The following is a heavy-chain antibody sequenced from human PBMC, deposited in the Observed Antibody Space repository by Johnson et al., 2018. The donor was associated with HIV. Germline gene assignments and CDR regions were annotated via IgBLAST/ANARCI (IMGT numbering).Heavy chain of an antibody. Sequence: QVQLVESGGGVVQPGRSLRLSCAASGFTFSSYGMHWVRQAPGKGLEWVAVISYDGSNKYYADSVKGRFTISRDNSKNTLYLQMNSLRAEDTAVYYCTKMGALGAFDIWGQGTMVTVSS. CDR1: GFTFSSYG. CDR3: TKMGALGAFDI. D-gene: IGHD3-16*01. CDR2: ISYDGSNK. J-gene: IGHJ3*02. V-gene: IGHV3-30*18.